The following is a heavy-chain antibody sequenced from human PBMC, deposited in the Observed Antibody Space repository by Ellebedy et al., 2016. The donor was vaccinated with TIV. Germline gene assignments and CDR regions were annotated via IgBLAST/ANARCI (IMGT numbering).Heavy chain of an antibody. V-gene: IGHV1-58*01. J-gene: IGHJ5*02. CDR2: IVGGSGNT. CDR3: AGGSQFDP. D-gene: IGHD3-10*01. Sequence: AASVKVSCKASGFTFISSVVQWVRQARGQRLEWIGWIVGGSGNTNYAQKFQERVTITRDKSTSTAYMELSSLRSEDTAVYYCAGGSQFDPWGQGTQVTVSS. CDR1: GFTFISSV.